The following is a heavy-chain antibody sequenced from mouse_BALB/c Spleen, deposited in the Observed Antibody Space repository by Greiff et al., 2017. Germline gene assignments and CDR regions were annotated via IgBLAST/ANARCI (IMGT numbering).Heavy chain of an antibody. CDR2: ISNGGGST. CDR3: ARRGRYYFDY. V-gene: IGHV5-12-2*01. J-gene: IGHJ2*01. Sequence: EVKLQESGGGLVQPGGSLKLSCAASGFTFSSYTMSWVRQTPEKRLEWVAYISNGGGSTYYPDTVKGRFTISRDNAKNTLYLQMSSLKSEDTAMYYCARRGRYYFDYWGQGTTLTVSS. CDR1: GFTFSSYT.